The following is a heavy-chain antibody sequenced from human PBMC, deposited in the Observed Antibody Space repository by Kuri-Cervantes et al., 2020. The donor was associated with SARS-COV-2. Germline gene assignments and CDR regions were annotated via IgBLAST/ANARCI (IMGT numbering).Heavy chain of an antibody. CDR3: ARDSGSGWSP. Sequence: GESLKISCAASGFTFSSYAMHWVRQAPGKGLEWVAVISYDGSNKYYADSVKGRFTISRDNSKNTLYLQMNSLRAEDTAVYYCARDSGSGWSPWGHGTLVTGSS. J-gene: IGHJ4*01. D-gene: IGHD6-19*01. CDR2: ISYDGSNK. V-gene: IGHV3-30*04. CDR1: GFTFSSYA.